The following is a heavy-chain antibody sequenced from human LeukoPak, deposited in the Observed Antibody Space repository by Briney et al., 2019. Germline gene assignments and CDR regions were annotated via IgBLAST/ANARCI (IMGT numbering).Heavy chain of an antibody. Sequence: ASVKVSCKASGYTFTGYYMHWVRQAPGQGLEWMGRINPNSGGTNYAQKFQGRVTMTRDTSTSTAYMELRSLRADDTAVYYCARITYDFWSGYYMPDDPWGKGTLVTVSS. CDR2: INPNSGGT. D-gene: IGHD3-3*01. J-gene: IGHJ5*02. CDR3: ARITYDFWSGYYMPDDP. V-gene: IGHV1-2*06. CDR1: GYTFTGYY.